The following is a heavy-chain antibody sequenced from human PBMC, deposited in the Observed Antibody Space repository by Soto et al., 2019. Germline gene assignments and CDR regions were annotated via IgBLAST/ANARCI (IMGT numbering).Heavy chain of an antibody. V-gene: IGHV3-30-3*01. CDR3: ARTTTVAGTPAFDY. J-gene: IGHJ4*02. D-gene: IGHD6-19*01. Sequence: QVQLVESGGGVVQPGRSLRLSCAASGFTFSSFSLHWVRQAPGKGLEWLALISYDGSNKYNADSVKGRFTISRDNSNNTLYLQLSSLRPEDTAVYYCARTTTVAGTPAFDYWGQGTLVTVSS. CDR2: ISYDGSNK. CDR1: GFTFSSFS.